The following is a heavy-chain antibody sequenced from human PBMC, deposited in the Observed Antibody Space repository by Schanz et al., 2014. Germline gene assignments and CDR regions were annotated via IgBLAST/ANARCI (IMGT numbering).Heavy chain of an antibody. CDR3: VRDSFFAFDY. Sequence: EVQLVESGGGLVQPGGSLRLSCAASGFIFGSSVMAWVRQAPGKGLEWVSYVSRSTPDIYYADSVKGRFTMSRDNAKNSVFLQMNSLRAEDTAVYYCVRDSFFAFDYWGQGTLVTVSS. J-gene: IGHJ4*02. CDR2: VSRSTPDI. D-gene: IGHD3-3*01. CDR1: GFIFGSSV. V-gene: IGHV3-48*01.